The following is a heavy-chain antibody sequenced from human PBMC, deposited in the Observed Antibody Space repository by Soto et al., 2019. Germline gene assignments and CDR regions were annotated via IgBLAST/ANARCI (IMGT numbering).Heavy chain of an antibody. CDR1: GVSISSYY. V-gene: IGHV4-59*01. CDR2: IYYSGST. CDR3: ARGRYGMDV. Sequence: TLSLSCPVSGVSISSYYWSWIRQPPGKGLEWIGYIYYSGSTNYNPSLKSRVTISVDTSKNQFSLKLSSVTAADTAVYYCARGRYGMDVWGQGTTVTVSS. J-gene: IGHJ6*02.